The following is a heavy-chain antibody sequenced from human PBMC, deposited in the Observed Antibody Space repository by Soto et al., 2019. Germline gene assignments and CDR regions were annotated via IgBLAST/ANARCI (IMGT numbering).Heavy chain of an antibody. V-gene: IGHV3-53*01. CDR2: LYGVDGS. D-gene: IGHD1-1*01. CDR3: ATWHEREHAYDV. CDR1: GLTISGKKY. J-gene: IGHJ3*01. Sequence: DVQLVESGGGLIQPGESLRLSCAAFGLTISGKKYVAWVRQAPGKGLEWVSALYGVDGSFYADSVKGRFTTSSDSSKTTVYLQMNDLGPDDTAVYYCATWHEREHAYDVWGQGTTVTVSS.